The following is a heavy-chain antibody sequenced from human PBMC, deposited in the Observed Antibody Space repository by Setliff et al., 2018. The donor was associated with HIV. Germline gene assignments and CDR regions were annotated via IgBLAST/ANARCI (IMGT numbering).Heavy chain of an antibody. D-gene: IGHD3-3*01. J-gene: IGHJ4*01. CDR2: IRMKSNIYET. CDR3: TTARVDYFDY. Sequence: GGSLRLSCVASGFSFRGAALHWVRQTSGKGLEWIGRIRMKSNIYETVYAESVKGRFTISRDDSQNTAFLQMNSLKSEDTAAYYCTTARVDYFDYWGQGALVTISS. CDR1: GFSFRGAA. V-gene: IGHV3-73*01.